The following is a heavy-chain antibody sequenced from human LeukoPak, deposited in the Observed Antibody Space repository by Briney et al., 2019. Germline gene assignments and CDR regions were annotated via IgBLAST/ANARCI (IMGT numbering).Heavy chain of an antibody. CDR2: IYYSGST. D-gene: IGHD5-12*01. CDR1: GDPISSYSDY. J-gene: IGHJ4*02. V-gene: IGHV4-61*08. CDR3: AREYSAFDY. Sequence: SETLSLTCTVSGDPISSYSDYKWTWIRQPPGKRLEWIGYIYYSGSTTYNPSLRSRVTISVDTSKNQFSLKLTSVTAADTAVYYCAREYSAFDYWSQGTLVTVSS.